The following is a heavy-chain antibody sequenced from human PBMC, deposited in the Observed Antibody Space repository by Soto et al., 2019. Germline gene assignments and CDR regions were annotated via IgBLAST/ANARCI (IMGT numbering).Heavy chain of an antibody. V-gene: IGHV4-59*01. CDR2: IYYTGST. D-gene: IGHD3-22*01. Sequence: SGPLYLTWSASGFSISGYYWSWVRTPPGKRLEWIGYIYYTGSTKYNPSLDRRVTISIDTSKNQFSLKLSSVTAADTAVYYCATKYYDTSGYYSPFDYWGQGTLVTVSS. J-gene: IGHJ4*02. CDR1: GFSISGYY. CDR3: ATKYYDTSGYYSPFDY.